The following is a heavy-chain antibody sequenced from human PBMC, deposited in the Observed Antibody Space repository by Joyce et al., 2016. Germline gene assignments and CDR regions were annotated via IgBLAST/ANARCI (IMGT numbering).Heavy chain of an antibody. J-gene: IGHJ4*02. CDR2: ISCGGIYK. CDR3: AKSLTATYSSGWFLDY. V-gene: IGHV3-30*18. D-gene: IGHD6-25*01. CDR1: GLTLSNYG. Sequence: QVQLVESGGGVVQPGRSLRLSCAASGLTLSNYGVHWVRQAPGKGLEWVAVISCGGIYKYYADSVKGRFTISRDNSKNTVVLEMNSLRAEDTAVYYCAKSLTATYSSGWFLDYWGQGTLVTVSS.